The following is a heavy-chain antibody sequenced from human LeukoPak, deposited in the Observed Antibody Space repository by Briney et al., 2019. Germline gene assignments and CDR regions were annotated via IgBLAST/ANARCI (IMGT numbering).Heavy chain of an antibody. CDR2: IKQDGSEK. Sequence: GGSLRLSCAASGFTFSTYWMTWVRQPPGKGLEWVANIKQDGSEKYYVDSVKGRFTISRDNAKNSLFLQMNSLRAEDTAVYYCAREVTPYYWGQGTLVTVSS. J-gene: IGHJ4*02. D-gene: IGHD4-23*01. V-gene: IGHV3-7*01. CDR3: AREVTPYY. CDR1: GFTFSTYW.